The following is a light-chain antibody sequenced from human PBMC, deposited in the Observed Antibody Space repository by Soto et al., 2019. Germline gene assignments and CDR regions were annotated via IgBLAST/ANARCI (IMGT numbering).Light chain of an antibody. Sequence: QAVVTQEPSLTVSPGGTVTLTCGSSTGAVTGGHYPYWFQQKPGQAPRTLIYDTSSKHSWTPARFSGSLLGGKAALTLSGAQHEDEAEYYCLLSYSGASYVFGAGTKLTVL. CDR3: LLSYSGASYV. CDR1: TGAVTGGHY. J-gene: IGLJ1*01. CDR2: DTS. V-gene: IGLV7-46*01.